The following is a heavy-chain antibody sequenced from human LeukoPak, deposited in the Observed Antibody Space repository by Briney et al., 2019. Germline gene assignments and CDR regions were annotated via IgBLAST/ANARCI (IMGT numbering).Heavy chain of an antibody. CDR3: ARTYDFWSGYWVDY. Sequence: SETLSLTCAVSGGSFSGYYWSWLRQPPGTGLGWIGEINHSGSTNYTPTLQSPVTIAVDTSKNQFSLNLSSVAAADTSVYYCARTYDFWSGYWVDYWGQGTLVTVSS. CDR1: GGSFSGYY. D-gene: IGHD3-3*01. V-gene: IGHV4-34*01. CDR2: INHSGST. J-gene: IGHJ4*02.